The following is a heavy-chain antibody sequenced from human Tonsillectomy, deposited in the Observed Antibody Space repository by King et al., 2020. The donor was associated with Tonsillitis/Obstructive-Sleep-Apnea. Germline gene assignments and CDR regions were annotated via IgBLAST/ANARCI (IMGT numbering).Heavy chain of an antibody. D-gene: IGHD2-2*01. CDR3: ARIQTRSSTSCYGGWFDP. J-gene: IGHJ5*02. Sequence: NLKESGPALVKPTQTLTLTCTFSGFSLSTSGMCVSWIRQPPGKALEWLARIDWDDDKYYSTSLKTRLTISKDTSKNQVVLTMTNMDPVDTATYYCARIQTRSSTSCYGGWFDPWGQGTLVTVSS. CDR2: IDWDDDK. CDR1: GFSLSTSGMC. V-gene: IGHV2-70*11.